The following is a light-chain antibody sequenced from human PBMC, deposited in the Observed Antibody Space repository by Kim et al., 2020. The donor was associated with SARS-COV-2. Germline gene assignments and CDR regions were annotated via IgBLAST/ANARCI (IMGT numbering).Light chain of an antibody. Sequence: PAGKSATLPSRARQSVGSTSLGWYQQKPGQAPRLLIYGASSRATGIPDRFSGSGSGTDFTLTISRLEPEDFAVYYCQQYGSSPRTFGQGTKVDIK. CDR2: GAS. V-gene: IGKV3-20*01. J-gene: IGKJ1*01. CDR1: QSVGSTS. CDR3: QQYGSSPRT.